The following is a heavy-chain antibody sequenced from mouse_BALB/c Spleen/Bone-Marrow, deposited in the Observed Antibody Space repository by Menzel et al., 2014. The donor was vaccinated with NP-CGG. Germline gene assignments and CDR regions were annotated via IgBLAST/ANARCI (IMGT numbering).Heavy chain of an antibody. CDR2: IDTETDGT. CDR1: GYAFTDYE. Sequence: QVQLQQSGAELVRPGASVTLSCKASGYAFTDYEMHWVKQTPVHGLEWIGGIDTETDGTAYNQKFRDKATLTADKSSSTAYMEVRSLTSEDSAVYYCTRWKGIYYGYGYPMDYWGQGTSVTVSS. D-gene: IGHD1-2*01. V-gene: IGHV1-15*01. J-gene: IGHJ4*01. CDR3: TRWKGIYYGYGYPMDY.